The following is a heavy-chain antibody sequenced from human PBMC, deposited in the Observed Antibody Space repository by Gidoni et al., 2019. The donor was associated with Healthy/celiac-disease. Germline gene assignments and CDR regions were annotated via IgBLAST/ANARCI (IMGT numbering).Heavy chain of an antibody. J-gene: IGHJ5*02. CDR1: GYTFTSYA. CDR3: ARDGGRITMVRGVRGFDP. V-gene: IGHV1-3*01. D-gene: IGHD3-10*01. CDR2: INAGNGNT. Sequence: QVQLVQSGAEVKKPGASVKVSCKASGYTFTSYAMHWVRQAPGQRLEWMGWINAGNGNTKYSQKFQGRVTITRDTSASTAYMELSSLRSEDTAVYYCARDGGRITMVRGVRGFDPWGQGTLVTVSS.